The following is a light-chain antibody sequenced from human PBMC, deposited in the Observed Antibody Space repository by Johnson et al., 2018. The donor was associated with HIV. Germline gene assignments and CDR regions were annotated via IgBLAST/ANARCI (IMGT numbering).Light chain of an antibody. J-gene: IGLJ1*01. Sequence: QSVLTQPPSVSAAPGQMVSISCSGSSSNIGKNYVSWYQQFPGTAPKLLIHENKKRPSGIPDRFSGSKSGTSATLDITGLQTGDEADYYCGTWDSSLSALYFFGTGTKVTVL. CDR2: ENK. CDR3: GTWDSSLSALYF. V-gene: IGLV1-51*02. CDR1: SSNIGKNY.